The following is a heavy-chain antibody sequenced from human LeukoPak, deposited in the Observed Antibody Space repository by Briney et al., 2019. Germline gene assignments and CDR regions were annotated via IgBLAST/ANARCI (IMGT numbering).Heavy chain of an antibody. D-gene: IGHD3-10*01. Sequence: PSQTLSLTCTLSGGSIRSGGYYWSWIRQHPGKGLEWIGYIYYSGSTYYNPSLKSRVTISVDTSKNQFSLKLSSVTAADTAVYYCARVGSGSYYGMDVWGQGTTVTVSS. V-gene: IGHV4-31*03. J-gene: IGHJ6*02. CDR3: ARVGSGSYYGMDV. CDR2: IYYSGST. CDR1: GGSIRSGGYY.